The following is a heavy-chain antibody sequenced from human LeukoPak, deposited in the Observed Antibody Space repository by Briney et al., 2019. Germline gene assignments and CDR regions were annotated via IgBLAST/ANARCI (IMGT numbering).Heavy chain of an antibody. CDR2: IYYSGST. J-gene: IGHJ5*02. CDR3: ARGYFDWLSPEVNWFDP. D-gene: IGHD3-9*01. V-gene: IGHV4-59*01. CDR1: GGSISSYY. Sequence: PSETLSLICTVSGGSISSYYWSWIRQPPGKGLEWIGYIYYSGSTNYNPSLKSRVTISVDTSKNQFSLKLSSVTAADTAVYYCARGYFDWLSPEVNWFDPWGQGTLVTVSS.